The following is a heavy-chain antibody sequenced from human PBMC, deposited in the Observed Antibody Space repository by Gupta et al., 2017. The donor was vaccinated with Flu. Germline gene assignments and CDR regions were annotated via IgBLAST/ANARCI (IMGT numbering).Heavy chain of an antibody. V-gene: IGHV3-11*05. J-gene: IGHJ2*01. Sequence: QVQVEESGGDLVKPGGSLRLSCAASGFTFSHSYLSWVRQAPGKGLEWLAYISGNSRYINYADSVKGRFTISRDNANNSLFLDMHSLRADDTATYFCARGLPTTYWYFDLWGRGTLVTVSS. D-gene: IGHD4-11*01. CDR3: ARGLPTTYWYFDL. CDR1: GFTFSHSY. CDR2: ISGNSRYI.